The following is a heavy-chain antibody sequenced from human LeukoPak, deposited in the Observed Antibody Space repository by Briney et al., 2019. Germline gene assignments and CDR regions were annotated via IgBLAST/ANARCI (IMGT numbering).Heavy chain of an antibody. CDR3: AREGSGYDPRGLGY. J-gene: IGHJ4*02. CDR1: GFTFSSYA. V-gene: IGHV3-23*01. CDR2: ISGSGGTT. Sequence: GGSLRLSCAASGFTFSSYAMSWVRQAPGKGLEWVSVISGSGGTTYYADSVKGRFTISRDNSKNTLYLQMNSLRAEDTAVYYCAREGSGYDPRGLGYWGQGTLVTVSS. D-gene: IGHD5-12*01.